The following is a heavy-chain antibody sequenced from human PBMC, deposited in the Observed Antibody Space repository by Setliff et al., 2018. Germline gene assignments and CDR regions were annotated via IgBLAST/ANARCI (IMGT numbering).Heavy chain of an antibody. J-gene: IGHJ6*03. Sequence: PSETLSLTCSVSGDSLRNDYWTWIRQPPGKGLEWIGNMHAGGNINYNPALKSRATLSLATSKNQFSLNLTSVTAADTAIYYCARGRLSFGSYGSGNQWKYYYYMDVWGKGTTVTVSS. V-gene: IGHV4-4*08. CDR3: ARGRLSFGSYGSGNQWKYYYYMDV. CDR2: MHAGGNI. CDR1: GDSLRNDY. D-gene: IGHD3-10*01.